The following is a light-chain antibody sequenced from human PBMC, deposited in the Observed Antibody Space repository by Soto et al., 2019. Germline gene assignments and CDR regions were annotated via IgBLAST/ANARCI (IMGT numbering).Light chain of an antibody. CDR3: QSYDRSLSGYV. J-gene: IGLJ1*01. CDR1: SSNIGAGYE. Sequence: QSVLTQPPSVSEAPGQRVTISCTGSSSNIGAGYEAHWYQQVPGTAPKLLIYENNNRPSGVPDRFSGSKSGTSASLAITGLQAEDEAESYCQSYDRSLSGYVFGTGTKLTVL. V-gene: IGLV1-40*01. CDR2: ENN.